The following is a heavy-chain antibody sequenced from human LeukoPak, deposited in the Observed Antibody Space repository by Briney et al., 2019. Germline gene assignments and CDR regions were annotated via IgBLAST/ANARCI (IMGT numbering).Heavy chain of an antibody. CDR2: IKEDGTET. CDR1: GFMFSSNW. Sequence: GGSPRLSCAASGFMFSSNWMSWVRLAPRKGLEWVANIKEDGTETYYVDSVKGRFTISRDNAKNSLYLQMNSLRVEDTAVYYCAKEGRSLQTYWGQGTLVTVSS. J-gene: IGHJ4*02. CDR3: AKEGRSLQTY. D-gene: IGHD5-24*01. V-gene: IGHV3-7*03.